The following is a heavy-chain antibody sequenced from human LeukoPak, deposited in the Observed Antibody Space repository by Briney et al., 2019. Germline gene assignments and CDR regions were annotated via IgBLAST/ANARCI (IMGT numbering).Heavy chain of an antibody. J-gene: IGHJ5*02. CDR3: ARDHCSGGSCYHWFDP. CDR1: GGTFSSYA. V-gene: IGHV1-69*04. Sequence: SVKVSCKASGGTFSSYAISWVRQAPGQGLEWMGRINPILGIANYAQKFQGRVTITADKSTSTAYMELSSLRSEDTAVYYCARDHCSGGSCYHWFDPWGQGTLVTVSS. D-gene: IGHD2-15*01. CDR2: INPILGIA.